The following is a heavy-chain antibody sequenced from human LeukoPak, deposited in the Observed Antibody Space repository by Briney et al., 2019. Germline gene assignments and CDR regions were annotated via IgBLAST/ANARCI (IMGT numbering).Heavy chain of an antibody. CDR1: GFTVSSNY. J-gene: IGHJ4*02. CDR3: AKKTAESGTADY. CDR2: FYSGGDT. D-gene: IGHD6-13*01. V-gene: IGHV3-66*01. Sequence: PGGSLRLSCAASGFTVSSNYMSWVRQAPGKGPECVSVFYSGGDTYYADSVKGRFTISRDSSKNTLSLHMNSLRAEDTAIYYCAKKTAESGTADYWGQGTLVTVSS.